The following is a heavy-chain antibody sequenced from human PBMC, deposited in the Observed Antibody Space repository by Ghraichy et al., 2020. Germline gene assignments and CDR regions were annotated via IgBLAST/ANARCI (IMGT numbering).Heavy chain of an antibody. CDR1: GFTFSTYW. J-gene: IGHJ4*02. CDR2: IKGDGTER. D-gene: IGHD6-13*01. CDR3: ARDSRDRPAVGTFDY. V-gene: IGHV3-7*03. Sequence: GESLRLSCEASGFTFSTYWVTWVRQAPGRCLEWLANIKGDGTERYYADSLKGRFTISRDNAKNSLFLQMDSLRAEDTAVYYCARDSRDRPAVGTFDYWGQGTVVTVSS.